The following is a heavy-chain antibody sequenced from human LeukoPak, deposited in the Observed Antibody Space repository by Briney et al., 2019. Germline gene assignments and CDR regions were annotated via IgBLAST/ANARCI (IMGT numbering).Heavy chain of an antibody. CDR3: ARVGGITMIVVD. J-gene: IGHJ4*02. V-gene: IGHV3-21*01. D-gene: IGHD3-22*01. Sequence: GGSLRLSCAASGFTFNNYIMNWVRQAPGKGLEWVSSISSSSDYIYYADSVKGRFTISRDNAKNSLYLQMNSLRAEDMAVYYCARVGGITMIVVDWGQGTLVTVSS. CDR1: GFTFNNYI. CDR2: ISSSSDYI.